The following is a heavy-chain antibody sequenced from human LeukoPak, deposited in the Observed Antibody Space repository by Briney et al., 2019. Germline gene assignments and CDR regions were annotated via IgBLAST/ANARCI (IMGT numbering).Heavy chain of an antibody. V-gene: IGHV4-4*07. CDR2: IYTSGST. D-gene: IGHD3-10*01. Sequence: PSETLSLTCTVSGGSISSYYWSWIRQPAGKGLEWIGRIYTSGSTNYNPSLKSRVTMSVDTSKNQFSLKLSSVTAADTAVYYCARGHELWFGEYSNWFDPWGQGTLVTVSS. CDR1: GGSISSYY. CDR3: ARGHELWFGEYSNWFDP. J-gene: IGHJ5*02.